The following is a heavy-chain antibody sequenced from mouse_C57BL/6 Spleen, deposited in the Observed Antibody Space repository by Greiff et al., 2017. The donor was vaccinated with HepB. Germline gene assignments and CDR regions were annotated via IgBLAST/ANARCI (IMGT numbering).Heavy chain of an antibody. D-gene: IGHD2-3*01. V-gene: IGHV1-19*01. Sequence: VQLQQSGPVLVKPGASVKMSCKASGYTFTDYYMNWVKQSHGKSLEWIGVINPYNGGTSYNQKFKGKATLTVDKSSSTAYMELNSLTSEDSAVYYCAREGDDVRGFAYWGQGTLVTVSA. CDR2: INPYNGGT. CDR3: AREGDDVRGFAY. J-gene: IGHJ3*01. CDR1: GYTFTDYY.